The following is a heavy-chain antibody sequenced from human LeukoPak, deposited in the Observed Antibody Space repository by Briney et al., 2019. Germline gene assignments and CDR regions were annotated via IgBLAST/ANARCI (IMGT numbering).Heavy chain of an antibody. Sequence: SQTLSLTCTVSGGSISSGSYYWSWIRQPAGKGLEWIGRIYTSGSTNYNPSLKSRVTISVDTSKNQFSLKLSSVTAADTAVYYCARGRGASGYYDSSGRSFDYWGQGTLVTVSS. V-gene: IGHV4-61*02. J-gene: IGHJ4*02. CDR3: ARGRGASGYYDSSGRSFDY. CDR1: GGSISSGSYY. CDR2: IYTSGST. D-gene: IGHD3-22*01.